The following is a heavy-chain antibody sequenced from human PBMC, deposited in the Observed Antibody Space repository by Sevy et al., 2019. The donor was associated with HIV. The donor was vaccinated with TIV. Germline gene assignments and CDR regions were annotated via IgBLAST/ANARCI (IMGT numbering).Heavy chain of an antibody. CDR2: IKEDGSEK. V-gene: IGHV3-7*03. D-gene: IGHD6-13*01. CDR1: GFILSSNW. Sequence: GGSLSLSCAASGFILSSNWMSWVRQAPGKGLEWVENIKEDGSEKYYVHSVKGRFTISKDNAKNSLYLQMNSLRAEDTAVYYGARESTAAGVEAFDVWGQGTMVTVSS. J-gene: IGHJ3*01. CDR3: ARESTAAGVEAFDV.